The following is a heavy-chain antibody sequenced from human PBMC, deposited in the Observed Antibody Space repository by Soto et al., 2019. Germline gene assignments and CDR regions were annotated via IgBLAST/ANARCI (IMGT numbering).Heavy chain of an antibody. CDR2: IKSKTDGGTT. CDR3: TTGLPLKAYYYGMDV. J-gene: IGHJ6*02. Sequence: GGSLRLSCAASGFTLSNAWMSWVRQAPGTGMEWVGRIKSKTDGGTTDYAAPVKGRFTISRDDSKNTLYLQMNSLKTEDTAVYYCTTGLPLKAYYYGMDVWGQGTTVTGAS. V-gene: IGHV3-15*01. CDR1: GFTLSNAW.